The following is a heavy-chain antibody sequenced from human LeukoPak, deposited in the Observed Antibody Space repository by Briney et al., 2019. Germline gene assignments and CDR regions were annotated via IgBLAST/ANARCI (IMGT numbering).Heavy chain of an antibody. Sequence: SETLSLTCTVSGGSISSSSYYWGWIRQPPGKGLEWIGSIYYSGSTYYNPSLKRRVTISVDTSKNQFSLKLSSVTAADTAVYYCARDSYSSSSTFDYWGQGTLVTVSS. V-gene: IGHV4-39*07. D-gene: IGHD6-6*01. J-gene: IGHJ4*02. CDR3: ARDSYSSSSTFDY. CDR2: IYYSGST. CDR1: GGSISSSSYY.